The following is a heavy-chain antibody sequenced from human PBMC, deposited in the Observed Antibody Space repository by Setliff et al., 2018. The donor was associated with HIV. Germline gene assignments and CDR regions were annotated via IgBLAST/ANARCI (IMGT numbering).Heavy chain of an antibody. Sequence: KASETLSLTCAVYGRSFSGYYWNWIRQSPGKGLGWIGEINHSGGTNYNPSLKSRVTMSIDTSKNQFSLNVSSVTAADTAVYYCAKRAVQDGTVTSSNWFESWGQGTLVTVSS. D-gene: IGHD1-7*01. CDR2: INHSGGT. V-gene: IGHV4-34*01. CDR3: AKRAVQDGTVTSSNWFES. J-gene: IGHJ5*01. CDR1: GRSFSGYY.